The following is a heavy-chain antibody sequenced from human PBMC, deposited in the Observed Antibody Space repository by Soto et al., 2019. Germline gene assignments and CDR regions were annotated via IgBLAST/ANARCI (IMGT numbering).Heavy chain of an antibody. V-gene: IGHV4-30-2*01. D-gene: IGHD2-15*01. CDR2: MYHSGST. CDR1: GGSISSGGYS. J-gene: IGHJ5*02. Sequence: SETLSLTCAVSGGSISSGGYSWSWIRQPPGKGLEWIGYMYHSGSTYYNPSLKSRVTISIDRSKNQFSLKLSSVTAADTAVYYCARDKVALFRREKSWFDPWGQGTLVTVSS. CDR3: ARDKVALFRREKSWFDP.